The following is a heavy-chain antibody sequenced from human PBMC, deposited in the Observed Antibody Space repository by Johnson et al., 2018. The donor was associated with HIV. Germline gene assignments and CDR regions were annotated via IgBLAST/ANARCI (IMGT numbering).Heavy chain of an antibody. D-gene: IGHD3-10*01. CDR2: ISYDGTNK. CDR3: ARGTITLIRGVIGFDI. J-gene: IGHJ3*02. V-gene: IGHV3-30*03. Sequence: QVQLVESGGGVVQPGRSLRLSCVASGFTFSSSGMHWVRQAPGKGLEWVAVISYDGTNKYYADSVKGRFTVSRDNSKNTLHLEMNSLRAEDTALYYCARGTITLIRGVIGFDIWGQGTMVTVSS. CDR1: GFTFSSSG.